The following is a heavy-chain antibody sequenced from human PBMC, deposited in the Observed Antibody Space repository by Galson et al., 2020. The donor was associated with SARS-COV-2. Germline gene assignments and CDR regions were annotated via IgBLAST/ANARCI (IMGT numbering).Heavy chain of an antibody. Sequence: SETLSLTCSVSGGTIGSGDYYWTRHRQHPGQGLDWSVYIYYSGNTYYNPSLKSRVTISADTSKNQFSLKLNSVTAADTAVYYCARDHGSGSFGFDYWGQGTLVTVAS. D-gene: IGHD3-10*01. CDR3: ARDHGSGSFGFDY. CDR1: GGTIGSGDYY. J-gene: IGHJ4*02. CDR2: IYYSGNT. V-gene: IGHV4-31*03.